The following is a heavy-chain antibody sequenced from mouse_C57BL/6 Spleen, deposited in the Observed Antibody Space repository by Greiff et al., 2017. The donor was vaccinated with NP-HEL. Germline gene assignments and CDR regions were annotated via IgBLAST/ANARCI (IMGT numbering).Heavy chain of an antibody. CDR1: GFNIKDYY. CDR2: IDPEDGDT. Sequence: EVMLVESGAELVRPGASVKLSCTASGFNIKDYYMHWVKQRPEQGLEWIGRIDPEDGDTEYAPKFQGKATMTADTSSNTAYLQLSSLTSEDTAVYYCTNPPIWYGSSYYFDYWGQGTTLTVSS. CDR3: TNPPIWYGSSYYFDY. D-gene: IGHD1-1*01. V-gene: IGHV14-1*01. J-gene: IGHJ2*01.